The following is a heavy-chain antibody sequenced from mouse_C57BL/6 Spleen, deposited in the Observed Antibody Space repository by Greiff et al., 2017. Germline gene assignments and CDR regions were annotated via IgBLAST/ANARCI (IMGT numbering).Heavy chain of an antibody. CDR1: GFTFTDYY. CDR2: IRNKANGYTT. D-gene: IGHD2-5*01. J-gene: IGHJ2*01. Sequence: EVKLMESGGGLVQPGGSLSLSCAASGFTFTDYYMSWVRQPPGKALEWLGFIRNKANGYTTEYSASVKGRFTISRDNSQSILYLQMNALRAEDSATYYCARYGSNRYYFDYWGQGTTLTVSS. CDR3: ARYGSNRYYFDY. V-gene: IGHV7-3*01.